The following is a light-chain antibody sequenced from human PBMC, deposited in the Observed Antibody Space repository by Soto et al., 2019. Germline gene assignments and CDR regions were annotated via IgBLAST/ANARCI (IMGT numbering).Light chain of an antibody. J-gene: IGLJ3*02. CDR3: SSHAGSGTLV. CDR1: SSDVGKYKF. V-gene: IGLV2-23*01. Sequence: QSVLTQPASVSGSPGQSISISCTGTSSDVGKYKFVSWYQQHQGEAPKLMIYDATQRPSGVSNRFSGSKSGITASLTISGLQAEDEAHYYCSSHAGSGTLVFGGGTKLTVL. CDR2: DAT.